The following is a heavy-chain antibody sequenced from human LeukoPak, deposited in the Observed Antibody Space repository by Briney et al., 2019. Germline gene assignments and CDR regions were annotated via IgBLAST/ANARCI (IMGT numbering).Heavy chain of an antibody. CDR2: IYPGDSDT. Sequence: GESLKISCQGSGYTFTSYRIGWVRQMPVKGLEWMGSIYPGDSDTKYSPSFQGQVTISVDKSTNTAYLQWKSLKASDTAMYYCARGDVVRGVSWFDSWGQGALVTVSS. D-gene: IGHD2-21*02. CDR1: GYTFTSYR. CDR3: ARGDVVRGVSWFDS. V-gene: IGHV5-51*01. J-gene: IGHJ5*01.